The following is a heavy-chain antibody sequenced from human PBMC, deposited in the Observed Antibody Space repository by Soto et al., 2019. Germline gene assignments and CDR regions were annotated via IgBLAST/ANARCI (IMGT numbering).Heavy chain of an antibody. V-gene: IGHV3-48*02. CDR3: ARDGRLMSGYDSSYYGMDV. CDR1: GFTFSSYS. J-gene: IGHJ6*02. D-gene: IGHD5-12*01. Sequence: GGSLRLSCAASGFTFSSYSMNWVRQAPGKGLEWVSYISSSSSTIYYADSVKGRFTISRDNAKNSLYLQMNSLRDEDTAVYYCARDGRLMSGYDSSYYGMDVWGQGTTVTVS. CDR2: ISSSSSTI.